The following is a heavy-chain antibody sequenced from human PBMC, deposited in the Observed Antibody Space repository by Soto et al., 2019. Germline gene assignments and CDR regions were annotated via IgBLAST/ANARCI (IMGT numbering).Heavy chain of an antibody. CDR2: IIPIFGTA. CDR3: ASHYDSSGYYYRGLYY. CDR1: GGTFSSYA. J-gene: IGHJ4*02. V-gene: IGHV1-69*12. D-gene: IGHD3-22*01. Sequence: QVQLVQSGAEVKKPGSSVKVSCKASGGTFSSYAISWVRQAPGQGLEWMGGIIPIFGTADYAQKFQGRVTMTADESTSTAYMELSSLRSEDTAVYYCASHYDSSGYYYRGLYYWGQGTLVTVSS.